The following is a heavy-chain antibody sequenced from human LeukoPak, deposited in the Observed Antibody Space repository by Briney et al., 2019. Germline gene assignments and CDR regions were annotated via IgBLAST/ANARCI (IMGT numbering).Heavy chain of an antibody. Sequence: GGSLRLSCVASGFTFTQCAMSWVRQAPGKGLEWVSAISGSGGSTYYADSVKGWFTISRDNSKNTLYLQMNSLRAEDTAVYYCAKDRNPRYDIPGGNWFDPWGQGTLVTVSS. CDR3: AKDRNPRYDIPGGNWFDP. D-gene: IGHD3-9*01. J-gene: IGHJ5*02. V-gene: IGHV3-23*01. CDR1: GFTFTQCA. CDR2: ISGSGGST.